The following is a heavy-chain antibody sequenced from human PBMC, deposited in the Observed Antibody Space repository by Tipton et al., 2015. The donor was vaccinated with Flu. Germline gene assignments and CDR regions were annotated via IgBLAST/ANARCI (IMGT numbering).Heavy chain of an antibody. CDR3: AREQGSTTNWYFDL. CDR1: GFTVSGNY. V-gene: IGHV3-53*01. Sequence: SLRLSCAASGFTVSGNYMSWVRQAPGKGLEWVSVIYSGGSTYYADSVKGRITISRDNSKNTLYLQMNSLRAEDTAVYYCAREQGSTTNWYFDLWGRGTLVTVSS. J-gene: IGHJ2*01. CDR2: IYSGGST. D-gene: IGHD1-26*01.